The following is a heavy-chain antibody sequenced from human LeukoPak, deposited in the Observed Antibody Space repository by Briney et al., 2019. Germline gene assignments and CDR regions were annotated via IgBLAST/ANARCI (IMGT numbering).Heavy chain of an antibody. V-gene: IGHV4-34*01. CDR1: GGSFSGYY. J-gene: IGHJ6*02. CDR2: INHSGST. CDR3: ARVPCSSTSCYTETYYYYYYGMDV. Sequence: PSETLSLTCAVYGGSFSGYYWSWIRQPPGKGLEWIGEINHSGSTNYNPSLKSRVTISVDTSKNQFSLKLSSVTAADTAVYYCARVPCSSTSCYTETYYYYYYGMDVWGQGTTVTVSS. D-gene: IGHD2-2*02.